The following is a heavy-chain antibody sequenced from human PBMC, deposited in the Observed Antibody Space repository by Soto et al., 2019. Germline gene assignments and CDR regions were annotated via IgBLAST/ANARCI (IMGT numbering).Heavy chain of an antibody. J-gene: IGHJ4*02. CDR2: TYWNDDK. CDR3: AHSKTGGYYGSGSSPDY. Sequence: QITLKESGPTLVKPTQTLTLTCTFSGLSLSTSGLGVGWIRQPPGKALEWLALTYWNDDKRYSPSLTSRLTIPKDTSKNQVVLTMPHMDPVDTATYYCAHSKTGGYYGSGSSPDYWGQGTLVTVSS. V-gene: IGHV2-5*01. D-gene: IGHD3-10*01. CDR1: GLSLSTSGLG.